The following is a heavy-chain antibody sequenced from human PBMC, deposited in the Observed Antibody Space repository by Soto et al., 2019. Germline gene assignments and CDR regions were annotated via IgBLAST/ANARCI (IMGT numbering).Heavy chain of an antibody. CDR3: VRDLHYAFDI. CDR1: GFTFTDYT. CDR2: IRGTNVM. J-gene: IGHJ3*02. V-gene: IGHV3-48*02. Sequence: EVQLVESGGGLLQPGGSLRLSCAASGFTFTDYTFNWVRQAPGKGLEWISYIRGTNVMSYVDSVKGRFTFSRDNAKNSLYLQMNSLRDEDTAVYYCVRDLHYAFDIWGQGTVVTVSS.